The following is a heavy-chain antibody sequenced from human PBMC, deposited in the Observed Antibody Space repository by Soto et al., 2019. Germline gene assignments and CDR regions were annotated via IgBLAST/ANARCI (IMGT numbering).Heavy chain of an antibody. V-gene: IGHV1-18*01. D-gene: IGHD2-15*01. CDR2: ISAYNGNT. Sequence: QFQLVQSGAEVKKPGASVKVCCKASGYTFTSYGIIWVRQAPGQGLEWMGWISAYNGNTNYAQKLQGRVTMTTDTSTSTAYMELRSLRSDDTAVYYCAGDPQYCSGGSCYGWFDPWGQGTLVTVSS. CDR1: GYTFTSYG. J-gene: IGHJ5*02. CDR3: AGDPQYCSGGSCYGWFDP.